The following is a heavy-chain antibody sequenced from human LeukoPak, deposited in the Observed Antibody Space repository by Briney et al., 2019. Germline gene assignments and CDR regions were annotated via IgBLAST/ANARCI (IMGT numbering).Heavy chain of an antibody. CDR3: ARGFEYLDY. V-gene: IGHV3-30-3*01. Sequence: GGSLRLSCAASGFTFSSYAMHWVRQAPGKGLEWVAVISYDGSNKYYADSVKGRFTISRDNSKNTLYLQMNSLRAEDTAVYYCARGFEYLDYWSQGTLVTVSS. CDR1: GFTFSSYA. CDR2: ISYDGSNK. D-gene: IGHD6-6*01. J-gene: IGHJ4*02.